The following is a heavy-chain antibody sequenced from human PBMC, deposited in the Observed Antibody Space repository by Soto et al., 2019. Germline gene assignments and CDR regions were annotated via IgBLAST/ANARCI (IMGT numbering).Heavy chain of an antibody. CDR1: GFTFSSYG. D-gene: IGHD3-10*01. CDR2: ISYDGSNK. Sequence: QVQLVESGGGVVQPGRSLRLSCAASGFTFSSYGMHWVRQAPGKGLEWVAVISYDGSNKYYADSVKGRFTISRDNSKNTLYLQMNSLRAEDTAVYYCAKDRGSGSYYNQEKNLFDYWGQGTLVTVSS. J-gene: IGHJ4*02. V-gene: IGHV3-30*18. CDR3: AKDRGSGSYYNQEKNLFDY.